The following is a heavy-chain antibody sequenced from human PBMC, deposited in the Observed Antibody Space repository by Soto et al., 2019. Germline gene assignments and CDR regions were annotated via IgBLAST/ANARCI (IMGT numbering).Heavy chain of an antibody. CDR2: ISYDGSNK. Sequence: GGSLRLSCAASGFTFSSYAMHWVRQAPDKGLEWVAVISYDGSNKYYADSVKGRFTISRDNSKNTLYLQMNSLRAEDTAVYYCAKDSSGSKYYYYYGMDVWGQGTTVTVSS. D-gene: IGHD6-19*01. V-gene: IGHV3-30*18. J-gene: IGHJ6*02. CDR1: GFTFSSYA. CDR3: AKDSSGSKYYYYYGMDV.